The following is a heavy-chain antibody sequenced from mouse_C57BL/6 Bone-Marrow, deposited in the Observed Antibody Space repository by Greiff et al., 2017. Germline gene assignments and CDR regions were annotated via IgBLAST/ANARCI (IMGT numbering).Heavy chain of an antibody. J-gene: IGHJ4*01. CDR2: IDPENGDT. D-gene: IGHD2-14*01. V-gene: IGHV14-4*01. Sequence: EVQLQQSGAELVRPGASVKLSCTASGFNIKDDYMHWVKQRPEQGLEWIGWIDPENGDTEYASKFQGKATITADTSSNTAYLQLSSPTSEDTAVYYCTTELYYRKRYYAMDYWGQGTSVTVSS. CDR1: GFNIKDDY. CDR3: TTELYYRKRYYAMDY.